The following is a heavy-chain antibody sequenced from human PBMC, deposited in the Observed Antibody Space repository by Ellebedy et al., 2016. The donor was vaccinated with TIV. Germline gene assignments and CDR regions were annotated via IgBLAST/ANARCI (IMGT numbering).Heavy chain of an antibody. Sequence: MPSETLSLTCAVYGGSFSGYYWSWIRQPPGKGLEWIGEINHSGSTNYNPSLKSRVTISVDTSKNQFSLRLSSVTAADTAVYYCARGLDYWYFDLWGRGTLVTVSS. CDR2: INHSGST. CDR1: GGSFSGYY. CDR3: ARGLDYWYFDL. J-gene: IGHJ2*01. V-gene: IGHV4-34*01.